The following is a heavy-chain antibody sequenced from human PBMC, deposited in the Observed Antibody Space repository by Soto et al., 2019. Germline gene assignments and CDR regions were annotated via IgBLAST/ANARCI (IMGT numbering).Heavy chain of an antibody. D-gene: IGHD5-18*01. Sequence: PSETLSLTCAVYGGSFNGYYWTWIRQPPWKGLEWIGEIKHSGSTNYNPSLKSRVTISVDTSKNQFSLNLTSVTAADTAAYYCARGTFRGYSYGYYFDYWGQGALVTVSS. CDR1: GGSFNGYY. CDR2: IKHSGST. CDR3: ARGTFRGYSYGYYFDY. V-gene: IGHV4-34*01. J-gene: IGHJ4*02.